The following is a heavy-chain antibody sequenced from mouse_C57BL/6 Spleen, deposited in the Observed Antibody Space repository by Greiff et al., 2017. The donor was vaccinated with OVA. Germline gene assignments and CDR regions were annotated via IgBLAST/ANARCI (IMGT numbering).Heavy chain of an antibody. D-gene: IGHD4-1*01. Sequence: QVQLKESGPGLVAPSQSLSITCTVSGFSLTSYAISWVRQPPGKGLEWLGEIWTGGGTNYNSALKSRLSISTDNSKSQVFLKMNSLQTDDTARYYCARNWGSNWDVPFAYWGQGTLVTVSA. J-gene: IGHJ3*01. CDR1: GFSLTSYA. V-gene: IGHV2-9-1*01. CDR2: IWTGGGT. CDR3: ARNWGSNWDVPFAY.